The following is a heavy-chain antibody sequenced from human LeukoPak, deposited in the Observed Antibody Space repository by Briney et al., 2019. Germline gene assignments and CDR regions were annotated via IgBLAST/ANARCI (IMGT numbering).Heavy chain of an antibody. Sequence: GGSLRLSCVTAGLTFSNYYMHWVRHVPGEGLVWVSHIIQDGSVTSYADSVKGRFTISRDNAKNTVYLQLNKLRAEDTAVYYGAIDDYRGLGYWGQGTLVTVSS. V-gene: IGHV3-74*01. D-gene: IGHD3-16*01. CDR3: AIDDYRGLGY. CDR1: GLTFSNYY. CDR2: IIQDGSVT. J-gene: IGHJ4*02.